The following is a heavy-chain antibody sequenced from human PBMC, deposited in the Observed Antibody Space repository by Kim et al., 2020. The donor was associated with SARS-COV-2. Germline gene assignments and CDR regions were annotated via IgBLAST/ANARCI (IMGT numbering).Heavy chain of an antibody. CDR2: IYYSGST. CDR1: GGSISSSSYY. Sequence: SETLSLTCTVSGGSISSSSYYWGWIRQPPGKGLEWIGSIYYSGSTYYNPSLKSRVTISVDTSKNQFSLKLSSVTAADTAVYYCARHDGAIVVVKEGGDYWGQGTLVTVSS. D-gene: IGHD3-22*01. J-gene: IGHJ4*02. CDR3: ARHDGAIVVVKEGGDY. V-gene: IGHV4-39*01.